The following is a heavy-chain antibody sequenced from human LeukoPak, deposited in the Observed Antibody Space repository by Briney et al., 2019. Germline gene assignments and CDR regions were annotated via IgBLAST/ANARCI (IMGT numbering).Heavy chain of an antibody. CDR2: ISSSSSYI. CDR1: GFTFDDYG. V-gene: IGHV3-21*01. J-gene: IGHJ4*02. D-gene: IGHD3-22*01. CDR3: ARDLYYDSGAYYFDY. Sequence: GGSLRLSCAASGFTFDDYGMSWVRQAPGKGLEWVSSISSSSSYIYYADSLKGRFTISRDNAKNSLYLQMNSLRAEDTAVYYCARDLYYDSGAYYFDYWGQGILVTVSS.